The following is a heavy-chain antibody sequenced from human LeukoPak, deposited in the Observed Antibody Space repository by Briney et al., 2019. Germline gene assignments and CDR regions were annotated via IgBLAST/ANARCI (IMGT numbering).Heavy chain of an antibody. J-gene: IGHJ6*03. D-gene: IGHD4/OR15-4a*01. CDR2: IYNSGIT. V-gene: IGHV4-59*02. CDR3: ARDHLPAGAPGYYMDV. Sequence: SETLPLTCTVSGGSVSSHFWSWIRQPPGKGLEWIGYIYNSGITNYNPSLKSRVTMSVDTSKNQFSLMLRSVTAADTAVYYCARDHLPAGAPGYYMDVWGKGTTVTVSS. CDR1: GGSVSSHF.